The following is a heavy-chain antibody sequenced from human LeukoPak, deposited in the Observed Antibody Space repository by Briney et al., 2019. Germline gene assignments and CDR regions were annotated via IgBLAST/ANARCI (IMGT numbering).Heavy chain of an antibody. V-gene: IGHV3-30*02. J-gene: IGHJ4*02. D-gene: IGHD1-20*01. CDR3: AKGGGVTGTPLDY. Sequence: GGSLRLSCAASGFTFSSYGMHWVRQAPGKGLEWVAFIRYDGSNKYYADSVKGRFTISRDNSKNTLYLQMNSLRAEDTAVYYCAKGGGVTGTPLDYWGQGTLVTVSS. CDR2: IRYDGSNK. CDR1: GFTFSSYG.